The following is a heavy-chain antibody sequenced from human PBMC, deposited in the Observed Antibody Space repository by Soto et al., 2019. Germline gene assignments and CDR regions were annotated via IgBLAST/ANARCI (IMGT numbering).Heavy chain of an antibody. CDR2: IIPIFGTA. CDR3: ARANTAMVKYYYYYGMDV. V-gene: IGHV1-69*01. D-gene: IGHD5-18*01. J-gene: IGHJ6*02. Sequence: QVQLVQSGAEVKKPGSSVKVSCKASGGTFSSYAISWVRQAPGQGLEWMGGIIPIFGTANYAQRFQGRVTITADESTSTAYMELSSLRSEDTAVYYCARANTAMVKYYYYYGMDVWGQGTTVTVSS. CDR1: GGTFSSYA.